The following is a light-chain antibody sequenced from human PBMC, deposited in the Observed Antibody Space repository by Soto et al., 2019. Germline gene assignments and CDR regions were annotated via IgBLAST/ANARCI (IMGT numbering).Light chain of an antibody. J-gene: IGKJ4*01. CDR3: QHYKTWPLA. CDR1: QGVGST. V-gene: IGKV3-15*01. Sequence: MVLGQSRGSLALSRGGRVTLSCRASQGVGSTLNWYRQQPGQAPRLLIYDAYLRATGVPARFSGSGSGTEFTLTISSLQSEDFAVYYCQHYKTWPLAFGGGTKVDIK. CDR2: DAY.